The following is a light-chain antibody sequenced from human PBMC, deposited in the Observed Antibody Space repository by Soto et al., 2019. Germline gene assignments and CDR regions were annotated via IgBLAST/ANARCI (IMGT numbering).Light chain of an antibody. CDR3: QQYNYWPRT. CDR1: QSVGNN. Sequence: DTVITQSPSTLSVSPGERAALSSWASQSVGNNLAWYRQKPGQAPGLLVYGASTRATGVPARFYGSGSGTEFTLIISRLQSEDFAVYYCQQYNYWPRTFGKGTKVDIK. CDR2: GAS. V-gene: IGKV3-15*01. J-gene: IGKJ1*01.